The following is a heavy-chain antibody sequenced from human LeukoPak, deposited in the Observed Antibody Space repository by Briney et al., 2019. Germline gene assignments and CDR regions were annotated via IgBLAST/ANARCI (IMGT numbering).Heavy chain of an antibody. J-gene: IGHJ5*02. Sequence: PSETLSLTCVVYGGSFSGYYWNWIRQPPGKGLEWXXEINHSGSTNYNXSLXSRVTISVDTSKNQFSLKLSSVTAADTAVYHCAREAGIAAAIVWFDPWGQGTLVTVSS. V-gene: IGHV4-34*01. D-gene: IGHD6-13*01. CDR1: GGSFSGYY. CDR2: INHSGST. CDR3: AREAGIAAAIVWFDP.